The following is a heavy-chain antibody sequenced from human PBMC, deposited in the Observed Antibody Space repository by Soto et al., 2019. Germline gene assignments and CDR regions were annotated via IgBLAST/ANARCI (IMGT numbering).Heavy chain of an antibody. CDR3: AREVSGKYRHYYMDV. D-gene: IGHD2-2*02. CDR1: GYTFTGYY. Sequence: ASVKVSCKASGYTFTGYYMHWVRQAPGQGLEWMGWINPNSGGTNYAQKFQGWVTMTRDTSTSTAYMELSRLRSDDTAVYYCAREVSGKYRHYYMDVWGKGNTVTVSS. J-gene: IGHJ6*03. CDR2: INPNSGGT. V-gene: IGHV1-2*04.